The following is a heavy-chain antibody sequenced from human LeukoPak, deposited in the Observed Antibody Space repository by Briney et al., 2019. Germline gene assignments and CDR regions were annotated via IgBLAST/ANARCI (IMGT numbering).Heavy chain of an antibody. CDR1: GFTVSDHY. D-gene: IGHD2-15*01. Sequence: GGSLRLSCVACGFTVSDHYLDWVRQAPGKGLEWVGLIRKKSDSYTTDYAASVKGRFTISRDDSTNSVYLQMSSLKSEDTAVYYCADIGSGGSNTRWGEGTVVTVST. J-gene: IGHJ1*01. CDR2: IRKKSDSYTT. V-gene: IGHV3-72*01. CDR3: ADIGSGGSNTR.